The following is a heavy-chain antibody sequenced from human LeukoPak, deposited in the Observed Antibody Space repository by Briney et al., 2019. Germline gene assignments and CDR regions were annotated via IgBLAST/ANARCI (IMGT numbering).Heavy chain of an antibody. J-gene: IGHJ5*02. CDR3: ARAVAAGTSGWFDP. CDR2: IYTSGST. CDR1: GGSISSYY. Sequence: PSETPSLTCTVSGGSISSYYWSWIRQPAGKGLEWIGRIYTSGSTNYNPSLKSRVTMSVDTSKNQFSLKLSSVTAADTAVYYCARAVAAGTSGWFDPWGQGTLVTVSS. D-gene: IGHD6-13*01. V-gene: IGHV4-4*07.